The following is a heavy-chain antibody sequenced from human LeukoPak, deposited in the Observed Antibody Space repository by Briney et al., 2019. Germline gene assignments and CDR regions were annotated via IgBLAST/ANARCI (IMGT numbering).Heavy chain of an antibody. J-gene: IGHJ4*02. V-gene: IGHV3-33*01. Sequence: PGGSLRLSCVASGFTFSTYGMHWVREAPGKGLEWGALIWYDGNYKYYADSVKGRFTISRDNSKNTLYLQMHSLRVEDTAVYYCARDGGQQMEKFDYWGQGPLVTVSS. CDR2: IWYDGNYK. D-gene: IGHD6-13*01. CDR1: GFTFSTYG. CDR3: ARDGGQQMEKFDY.